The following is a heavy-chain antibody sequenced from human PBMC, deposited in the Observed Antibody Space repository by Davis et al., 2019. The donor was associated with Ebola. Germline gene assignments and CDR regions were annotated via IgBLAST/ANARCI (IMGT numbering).Heavy chain of an antibody. Sequence: GESLKISCAASGFTVSSNYMSWVRQAPGKGLEWVSVIYSGGSTYYADSVKGRFTISRDNSKNTLYLQMNSLRAEDTAVYYCASTITGDSYFDYWGQGTLVTVSS. J-gene: IGHJ4*02. CDR1: GFTVSSNY. D-gene: IGHD7-27*01. CDR3: ASTITGDSYFDY. V-gene: IGHV3-53*01. CDR2: IYSGGST.